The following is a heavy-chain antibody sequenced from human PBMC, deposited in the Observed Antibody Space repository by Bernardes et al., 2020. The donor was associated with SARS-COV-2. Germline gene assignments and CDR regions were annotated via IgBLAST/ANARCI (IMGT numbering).Heavy chain of an antibody. J-gene: IGHJ4*02. CDR2: IYSGGST. V-gene: IGHV3-53*01. CDR3: ASAPADGRQGY. Sequence: GGSPRLSGAAAWFTGRSNYISWVLPSPGKGLEWVSVIYSGGSTYYADSVKGRFTISRDNSKNTLYLQMNSLRADDTAIYYCASAPADGRQGYWGQGTLVTVSS. CDR1: WFTGRSNY. D-gene: IGHD6-25*01.